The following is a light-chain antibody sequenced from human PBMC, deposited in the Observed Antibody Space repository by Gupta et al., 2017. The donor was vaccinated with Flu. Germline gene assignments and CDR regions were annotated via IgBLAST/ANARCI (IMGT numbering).Light chain of an antibody. CDR2: AAS. J-gene: IGKJ5*01. V-gene: IGKV1-12*01. CDR3: QQGSSRPAIT. CDR1: QGITTW. Sequence: ERVTITCRASQGITTWLAWYQQKPGKAPKLLIYAASTLQTGIPARFSGSGSGTDFTLTISSLQPEDFAIYYCQQGSSRPAITFGEGTRVEIK.